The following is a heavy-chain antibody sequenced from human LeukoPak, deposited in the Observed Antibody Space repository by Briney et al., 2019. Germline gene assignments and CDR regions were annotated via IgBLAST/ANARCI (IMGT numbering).Heavy chain of an antibody. CDR3: AKVRRSTTLIDF. Sequence: GGSLRLSCAASGFTFSLYGMHWVRQAPGKGLEWVAFIRYDGSYKEYRDSVKGRFTISRDNSKVYLEMVSLRAEDTAVYYCAKVRRSTTLIDFWGQGTLVTVSS. CDR1: GFTFSLYG. J-gene: IGHJ4*02. D-gene: IGHD1-14*01. CDR2: IRYDGSYK. V-gene: IGHV3-30*02.